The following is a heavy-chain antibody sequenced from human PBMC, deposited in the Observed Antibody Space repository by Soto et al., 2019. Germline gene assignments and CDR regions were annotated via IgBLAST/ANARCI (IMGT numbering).Heavy chain of an antibody. CDR3: ARARYYGDYDNWYFDL. J-gene: IGHJ2*01. D-gene: IGHD4-17*01. CDR1: GFTFSSYS. V-gene: IGHV3-48*01. Sequence: PGGSLRLSCAASGFTFSSYSMNWVRQAPGKGLEWVSSISSSSSTIYYADSVKGRFTISRDNAKNSLYLQINSLRAEDTAVYYCARARYYGDYDNWYFDLWGRGTLVTVSS. CDR2: ISSSSSTI.